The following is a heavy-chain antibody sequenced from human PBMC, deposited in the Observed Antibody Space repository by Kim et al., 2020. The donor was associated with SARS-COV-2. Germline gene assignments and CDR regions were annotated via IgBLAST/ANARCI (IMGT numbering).Heavy chain of an antibody. CDR3: ARARYSYYPAQNGFDP. CDR2: INPNSGGT. CDR1: GYTFTGYY. V-gene: IGHV1-2*04. D-gene: IGHD5-18*01. Sequence: ASVKVSCKASGYTFTGYYMHWVRQAPGQGLEWMRWINPNSGGTNYAQKFQGWVTMTRDTSISTAYMELSRLRSDDTAVYYCARARYSYYPAQNGFDPWGQGTLVTVSS. J-gene: IGHJ5*02.